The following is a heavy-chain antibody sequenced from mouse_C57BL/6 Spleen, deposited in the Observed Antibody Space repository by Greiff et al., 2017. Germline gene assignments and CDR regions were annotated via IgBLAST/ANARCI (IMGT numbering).Heavy chain of an antibody. J-gene: IGHJ1*03. CDR1: GYTFTSYW. V-gene: IGHV1-55*01. Sequence: QVQLQQPGAELVKPGASVKMSCKASGYTFTSYWITCVKQRPGQGLEWIGDIYPGSGSTNYNEKFKSKATLTVDTSSSTAYMQLSSLTSEDSAVYYCARGTTVVDWYFDVWGTGTTVTVSS. CDR3: ARGTTVVDWYFDV. D-gene: IGHD1-1*01. CDR2: IYPGSGST.